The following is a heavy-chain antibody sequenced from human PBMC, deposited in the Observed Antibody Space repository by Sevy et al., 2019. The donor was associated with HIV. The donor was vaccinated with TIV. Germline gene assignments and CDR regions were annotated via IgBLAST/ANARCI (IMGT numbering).Heavy chain of an antibody. CDR1: GFSFSSYG. CDR3: AKVRCSDAGGPREYHEH. J-gene: IGHJ1*01. Sequence: GGSLRLSCAASGFSFSSYGMNWVRQTLGKGLEWVAFVPFDGNEKWYADSGKGRFTISRDNSKSTIYLQMYILRLEDTAIYYCAKVRCSDAGGPREYHEHWGQGTLVTVSS. V-gene: IGHV3-30*02. D-gene: IGHD2-15*01. CDR2: VPFDGNEK.